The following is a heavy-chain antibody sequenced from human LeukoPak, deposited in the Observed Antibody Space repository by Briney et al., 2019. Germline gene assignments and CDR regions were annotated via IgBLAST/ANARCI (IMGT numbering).Heavy chain of an antibody. CDR3: ATGRSGSRVDY. CDR2: FDPEDGET. D-gene: IGHD1-26*01. J-gene: IGHJ4*02. Sequence: ASVKVSCKASGYTFTGYYMHWVRQAPGKGLEWMGGFDPEDGETIYAQKFQGRVTMTEDTSTDTAYMELSSLRSEDTAVYYCATGRSGSRVDYWGQGTLVTVSS. V-gene: IGHV1-24*01. CDR1: GYTFTGYY.